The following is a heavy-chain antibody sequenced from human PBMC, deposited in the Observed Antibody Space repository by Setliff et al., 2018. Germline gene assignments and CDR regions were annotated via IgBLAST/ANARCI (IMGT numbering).Heavy chain of an antibody. CDR2: ISAYTGNA. D-gene: IGHD2-15*01. V-gene: IGHV1-18*01. J-gene: IGHJ3*02. CDR1: GYTFSDYG. CDR3: ALTTLSLCSGGNCPNALDI. Sequence: ASVKVSCKASGYTFSDYGITWVRQAPGQGLEWMGWISAYTGNAYYAHKVQDRVTMTTDTSTGTAYMELRSLRSDDTAIYFCALTTLSLCSGGNCPNALDIWGQGTLVTVSS.